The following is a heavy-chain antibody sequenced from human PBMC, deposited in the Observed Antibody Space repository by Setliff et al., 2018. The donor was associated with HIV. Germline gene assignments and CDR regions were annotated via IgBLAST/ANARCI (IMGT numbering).Heavy chain of an antibody. D-gene: IGHD5-18*01. CDR2: INHGGST. CDR1: GGSFSDYY. J-gene: IGHJ4*02. CDR3: AREGKTALVTKYFDY. V-gene: IGHV4-34*01. Sequence: SETLSLTCAVYGGSFSDYYWSWIRQSPGRGLEWIGEINHGGSTIYNPSLKSRVTISIDTSKNQFSLNLTSVTAADTAIYYCAREGKTALVTKYFDYWGQGTLVTVSS.